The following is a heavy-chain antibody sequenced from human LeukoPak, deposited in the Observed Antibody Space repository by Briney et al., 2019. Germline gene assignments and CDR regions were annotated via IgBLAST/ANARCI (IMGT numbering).Heavy chain of an antibody. Sequence: SETLSLTCAVSGGSISSGNWWSWVRQPPGKGLEWIGEIYHSGSTNYNPSLKSRVTISVDKSKNQFSLKLTSVTAADTAVFYCARQGSGSYYRRPFDFWGQGTLVTVSS. J-gene: IGHJ4*02. CDR3: ARQGSGSYYRRPFDF. V-gene: IGHV4-4*02. D-gene: IGHD1-26*01. CDR2: IYHSGST. CDR1: GGSISSGNW.